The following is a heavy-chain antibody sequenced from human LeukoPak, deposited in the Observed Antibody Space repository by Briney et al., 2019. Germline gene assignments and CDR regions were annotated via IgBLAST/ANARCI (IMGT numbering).Heavy chain of an antibody. CDR3: AKAEGYDILTGLDY. J-gene: IGHJ4*02. CDR1: GFTFSSYA. V-gene: IGHV3-23*01. Sequence: GGSLRLSCVASGFTFSSYAMSWVRQAPGKGLEWVSGIGASGGSTYYADSVKGRFTISRDNSKNTLYLQMNSLRTEDTAVYYCAKAEGYDILTGLDYWGQGTLVTVSS. D-gene: IGHD3-9*01. CDR2: IGASGGST.